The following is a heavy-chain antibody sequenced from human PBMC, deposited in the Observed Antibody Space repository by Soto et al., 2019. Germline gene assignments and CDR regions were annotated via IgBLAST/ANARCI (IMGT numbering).Heavy chain of an antibody. D-gene: IGHD5-12*01. V-gene: IGHV1-3*05. CDR3: ARGGVWYSGYDSAYYFDY. CDR2: INAGNGNT. J-gene: IGHJ4*02. CDR1: GYTFTSYA. Sequence: QVQLVQSGAEEKKPGASVKVSCKASGYTFTSYAMHWVRQAPGQRLEWMGWINAGNGNTKYSQKFQGRVTITRDTPARTAYMELSSLRSEDTAVYYCARGGVWYSGYDSAYYFDYWGQGTLVTVSS.